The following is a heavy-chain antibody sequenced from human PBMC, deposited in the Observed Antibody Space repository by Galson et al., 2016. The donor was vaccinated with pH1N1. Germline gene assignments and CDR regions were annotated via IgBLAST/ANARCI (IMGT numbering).Heavy chain of an antibody. V-gene: IGHV2-5*05. Sequence: PALVKPTQTLTLTCTFSGFSLSTSGVGVGWIRQPPGKALEWLALIYWDDDKRYGPSLKSRLTITKDTSKNQVVLTMTNMDPVDTATYYCARNGYGDYVGYFDYWGQGTLVTVSS. J-gene: IGHJ4*02. CDR3: ARNGYGDYVGYFDY. D-gene: IGHD4-17*01. CDR1: GFSLSTSGVG. CDR2: IYWDDDK.